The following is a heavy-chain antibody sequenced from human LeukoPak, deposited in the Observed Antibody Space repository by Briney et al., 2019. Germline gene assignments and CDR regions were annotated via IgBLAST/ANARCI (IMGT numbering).Heavy chain of an antibody. CDR3: AKLIWQLVDD. D-gene: IGHD6-13*01. V-gene: IGHV3-23*01. CDR2: VSGSGTTT. J-gene: IGHJ4*02. CDR1: GFTFGNYA. Sequence: PGGSLRLSCAASGFTFGNYAMSWVRQAPGKGLEWVSGVSGSGTTTYYADSVKGRFTISRDNSKNTLYLQMNSLRAEDTAIYYCAKLIWQLVDDWGQGTLVTVSS.